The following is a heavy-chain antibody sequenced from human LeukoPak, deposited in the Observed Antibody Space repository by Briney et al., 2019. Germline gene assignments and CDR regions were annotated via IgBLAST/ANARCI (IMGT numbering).Heavy chain of an antibody. Sequence: SETLSLTCTVSGSSISSSSYYWGWIRQPPGKGLEWIGSIYYSGSTYYNPSLKSRVTISVDTSKNQFSLKLSSVTAADTAVYYCVGRNYGSGSYYKIRTADYFDYWGQGTLVTVSS. V-gene: IGHV4-39*01. CDR3: VGRNYGSGSYYKIRTADYFDY. CDR1: GSSISSSSYY. CDR2: IYYSGST. D-gene: IGHD3-10*01. J-gene: IGHJ4*02.